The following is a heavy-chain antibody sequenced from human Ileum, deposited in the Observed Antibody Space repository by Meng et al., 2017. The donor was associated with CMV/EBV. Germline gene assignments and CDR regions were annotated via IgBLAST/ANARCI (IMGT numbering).Heavy chain of an antibody. CDR3: ARGGSNRFDY. CDR2: IKSDGSTT. V-gene: IGHV3-74*01. J-gene: IGHJ4*02. Sequence: RRSLRLSCAASGPTSSSYWMHCVRQAPGKGLVWVSRIKSDGSTTTYADSVEGRFTISRDDAKNTLYLQMNSLRAEDTAVYYCARGGSNRFDYWGQGTLVTVSS. D-gene: IGHD3-16*01. CDR1: GPTSSSYW.